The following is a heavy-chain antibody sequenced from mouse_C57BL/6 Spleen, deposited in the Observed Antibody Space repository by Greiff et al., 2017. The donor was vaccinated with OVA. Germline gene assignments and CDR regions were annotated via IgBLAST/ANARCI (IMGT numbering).Heavy chain of an antibody. CDR1: GYTFTSYW. CDR3: ARDYGSSYWYFDV. CDR2: IDPSDSYT. D-gene: IGHD1-1*01. V-gene: IGHV1-59*01. J-gene: IGHJ1*03. Sequence: QVQLQQPGAELVRPGTSVKLSCKASGYTFTSYWMHWVKQRPGQGLEWIGVIDPSDSYTNYNQKFKGKATLTVDTSSSTAYMQLSSLTSEDSAVYYCARDYGSSYWYFDVWGTVTTVTVSS.